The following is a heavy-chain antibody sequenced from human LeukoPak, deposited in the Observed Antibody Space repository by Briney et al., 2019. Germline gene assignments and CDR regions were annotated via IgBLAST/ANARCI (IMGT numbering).Heavy chain of an antibody. J-gene: IGHJ3*02. CDR2: ISYDGSNK. CDR3: ARDGKAFDI. V-gene: IGHV3-30*04. CDR1: GFTFSSYA. Sequence: GGSLRLSCAASGFTFSSYAMHWVRQAPGKGLEWVAVISYDGSNKYYADSVKGRFTISRDNSKNTLYLQMNSLRAEDTAVYYCARDGKAFDIWGQGTMVTVSS.